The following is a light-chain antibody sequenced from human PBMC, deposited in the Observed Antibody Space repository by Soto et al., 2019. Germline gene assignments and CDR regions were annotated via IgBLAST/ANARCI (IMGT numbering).Light chain of an antibody. Sequence: EIVMTQSPATLSVCPGERATLSCRASQSVSSNLACYQQKPGQAPRLLIYGASTRATGIPARFSGSGSGTDFTLTISSLEPEDFAVYYCQQYGSSPQTFGQGTKVDI. J-gene: IGKJ1*01. CDR3: QQYGSSPQT. V-gene: IGKV3D-15*01. CDR2: GAS. CDR1: QSVSSN.